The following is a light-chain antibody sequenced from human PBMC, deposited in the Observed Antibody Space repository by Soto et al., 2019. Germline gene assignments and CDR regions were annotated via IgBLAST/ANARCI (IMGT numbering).Light chain of an antibody. V-gene: IGKV1-5*03. Sequence: DIQMTQSPSTLSASVGDRVTITCRASQSISTWLAWYQQKPGKAPKVLIYKASSLESGVPSRFSGSGSGTEFTLTISSLQPDDFATYYCKHYSSYPRTCGQGTKVEIK. J-gene: IGKJ1*01. CDR1: QSISTW. CDR2: KAS. CDR3: KHYSSYPRT.